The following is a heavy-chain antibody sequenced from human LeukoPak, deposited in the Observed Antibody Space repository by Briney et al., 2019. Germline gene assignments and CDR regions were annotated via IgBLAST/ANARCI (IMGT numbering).Heavy chain of an antibody. CDR1: GFTFSSSW. CDR3: SRGGLTVGVNN. V-gene: IGHV3-74*01. D-gene: IGHD1-26*01. CDR2: ISPDGSST. J-gene: IGHJ4*02. Sequence: GGSLRLSCAASGFTFSSSWMHWVRQAPGKGLVWVSRISPDGSSTDYADSVKGRFTISRDNAKNTRYLQMNSLRAEDTAVYYCSRGGLTVGVNNWGQGTLVTVSS.